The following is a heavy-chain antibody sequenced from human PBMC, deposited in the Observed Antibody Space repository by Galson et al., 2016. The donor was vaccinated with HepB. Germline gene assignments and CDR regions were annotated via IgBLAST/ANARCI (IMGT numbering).Heavy chain of an antibody. Sequence: SLRLSCAASGFTLNSYAISWVRQAPGKGLEWVAVISASGQTPFYADSVTGRFTISRDNSKNTLNLEMNKLRVDDTAVYYCVKDRRYSDYVGWFDPWGQGTPVIVSS. CDR1: GFTLNSYA. D-gene: IGHD4-11*01. V-gene: IGHV3-23*01. CDR3: VKDRRYSDYVGWFDP. J-gene: IGHJ5*02. CDR2: ISASGQTP.